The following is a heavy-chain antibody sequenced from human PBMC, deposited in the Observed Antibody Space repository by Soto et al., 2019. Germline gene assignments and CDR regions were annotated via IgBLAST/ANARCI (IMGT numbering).Heavy chain of an antibody. J-gene: IGHJ4*02. CDR1: GFTFSSYA. D-gene: IGHD6-19*01. CDR2: ISYDGSNK. V-gene: IGHV3-30-3*01. Sequence: GGSLRLSCAASGFTFSSYAMHWVRQAPGKGLEWVAVISYDGSNKYYADSVKGRFTISRDNSKNTLYLQMNSLRAEDTAVYYFARDRQWLSSPYYFDYWGQGTLVTVSS. CDR3: ARDRQWLSSPYYFDY.